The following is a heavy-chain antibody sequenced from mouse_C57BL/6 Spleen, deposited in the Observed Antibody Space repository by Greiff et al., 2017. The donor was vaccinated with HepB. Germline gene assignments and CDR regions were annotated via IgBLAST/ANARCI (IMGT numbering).Heavy chain of an antibody. CDR3: SRGRLGRSSSWFAY. CDR2: IYPGSGST. CDR1: GYTFTSYW. Sequence: QVQLQQSGAELVKPGASVKMSCKASGYTFTSYWITWVKQRPGQGLEWIGDIYPGSGSTNYNEKFKSKATLTVDTSSSTAYMQLSSLTSEDSAVYYCSRGRLGRSSSWFAYWGQGTLVTVSA. J-gene: IGHJ3*01. D-gene: IGHD1-1*01. V-gene: IGHV1-55*01.